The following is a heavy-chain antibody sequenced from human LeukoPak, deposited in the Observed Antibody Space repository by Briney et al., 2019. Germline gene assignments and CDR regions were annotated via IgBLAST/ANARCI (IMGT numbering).Heavy chain of an antibody. J-gene: IGHJ4*02. CDR1: GYTLTSYT. CDR3: ARGVRVIDY. D-gene: IGHD1-1*01. CDR2: INTNTGNP. V-gene: IGHV7-4-1*02. Sequence: ASVKVSCKASGYTLTSYTMNWVRQAPGQGLEWMGWINTNTGNPTYAQGFTGRFVFSLDTSVSTAYLQISRLKAEDTAVYYCARGVRVIDYWGQGTLVTVSS.